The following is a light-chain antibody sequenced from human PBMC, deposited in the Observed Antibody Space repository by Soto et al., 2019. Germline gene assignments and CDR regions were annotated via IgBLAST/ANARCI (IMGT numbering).Light chain of an antibody. CDR3: GSYTSSRTLWV. Sequence: QSALTQPASMSGSPGQSITISCSGTDNDVGGYNYVSWYQLHPGKAPKLLIYEVSNRPSGVSHRFSGSKSGNTASLIISGLQAEDEADYSCGSYTSSRTLWVFGGGTKLTVL. V-gene: IGLV2-14*01. J-gene: IGLJ3*02. CDR2: EVS. CDR1: DNDVGGYNY.